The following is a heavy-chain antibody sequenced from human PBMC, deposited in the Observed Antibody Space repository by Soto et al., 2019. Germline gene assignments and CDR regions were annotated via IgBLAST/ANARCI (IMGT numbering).Heavy chain of an antibody. CDR3: AKDDYDSSGYSVIWFDP. J-gene: IGHJ5*02. Sequence: HPGGSLRLSCAASGFTFSSYGMHWVRQAPGKGLEWVAVISYDGSNKYYADSVKGRFTISRDNSKNTLYLQMNSLRAEDTAVYYCAKDDYDSSGYSVIWFDPWGQGTLVTVS. CDR1: GFTFSSYG. CDR2: ISYDGSNK. D-gene: IGHD3-22*01. V-gene: IGHV3-30*18.